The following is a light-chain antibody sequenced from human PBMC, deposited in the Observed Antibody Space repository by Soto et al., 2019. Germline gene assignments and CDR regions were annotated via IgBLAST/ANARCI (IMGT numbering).Light chain of an antibody. CDR3: QQYGTSPWT. CDR2: DAS. CDR1: QTVRNNY. Sequence: EFGLTHSPGTLSLSPGERATLSCRASQTVRNNYLAWYQQKPGQAPRLLIYDASSRATGIPDRFSGGGSGTDFTLTISGLEPEDFAVYYCQQYGTSPWTFGQGTKVDNK. V-gene: IGKV3-20*01. J-gene: IGKJ1*01.